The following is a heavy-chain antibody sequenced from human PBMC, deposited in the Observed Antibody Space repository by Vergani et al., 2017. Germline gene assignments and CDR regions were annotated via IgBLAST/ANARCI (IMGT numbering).Heavy chain of an antibody. V-gene: IGHV5-10-1*03. CDR3: ARHGVWFGELFGAFDI. J-gene: IGHJ3*02. Sequence: EVQLVQSGAEVKKPGESLRISCKGSGYSFTSYWISWVRQMPGKGLEWMGRIDPSDSYTNYSPSFQGHVTISADKSISTAYLQWSSLKASDTAMYYCARHGVWFGELFGAFDIWGQGTMVTVSS. CDR2: IDPSDSYT. D-gene: IGHD3-10*01. CDR1: GYSFTSYW.